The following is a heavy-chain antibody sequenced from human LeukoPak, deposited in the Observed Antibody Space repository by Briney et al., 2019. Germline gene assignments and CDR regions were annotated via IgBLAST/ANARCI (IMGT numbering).Heavy chain of an antibody. J-gene: IGHJ6*03. V-gene: IGHV3-7*01. CDR2: IKQDGSEK. D-gene: IGHD6-13*01. CDR1: GFTFTRYW. Sequence: PGGSLRLSCAASGFTFTRYWMAWVRQAPGKGLEWVANIKQDGSEKYYVDSVKGRFTISRDNAKNSLYLQMNSLRAEDTAVYYCARGRGRIAAAGTGYYMDVWGKGTTVTVSS. CDR3: ARGRGRIAAAGTGYYMDV.